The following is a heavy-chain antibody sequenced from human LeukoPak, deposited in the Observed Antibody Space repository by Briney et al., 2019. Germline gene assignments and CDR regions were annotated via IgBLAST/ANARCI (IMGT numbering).Heavy chain of an antibody. D-gene: IGHD3-10*01. J-gene: IGHJ3*02. CDR3: ARTYYYGSGSYYLRAFDI. CDR2: IYYSGST. Sequence: SETLSLTCTVSGGSISSYYWSWIRQPPGKGLEWIGYIYYSGSTNYNPSLKSRVTISVDTSKNQFSLKLSSVTAADTAVYYCARTYYYGSGSYYLRAFDIWGQGTMVTVSS. CDR1: GGSISSYY. V-gene: IGHV4-59*08.